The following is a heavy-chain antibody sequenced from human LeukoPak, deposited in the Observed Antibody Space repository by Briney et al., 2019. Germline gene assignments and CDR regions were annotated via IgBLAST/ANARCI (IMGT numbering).Heavy chain of an antibody. CDR2: INPNSGGT. Sequence: ASVKVSCKASGYTFTGYYMHWVRQAPGQGLEWMGWINPNSGGTNYAQKFQGRVTMTRDTSISTAYMELSRLRSDDTAVYHCARGDIVVVPAARTFDYWGQGTLVTVSS. CDR1: GYTFTGYY. CDR3: ARGDIVVVPAARTFDY. V-gene: IGHV1-2*02. J-gene: IGHJ4*02. D-gene: IGHD2-2*01.